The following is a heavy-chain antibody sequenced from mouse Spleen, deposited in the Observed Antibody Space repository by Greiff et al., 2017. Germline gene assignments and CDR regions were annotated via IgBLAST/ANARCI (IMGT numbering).Heavy chain of an antibody. D-gene: IGHD4-1*01. V-gene: IGHV1-50*01. CDR1: GYTFTSYW. CDR2: IDPSDSYT. CDR3: ARDGTIRYYFDY. J-gene: IGHJ2*01. Sequence: QVQLQQPGAELVKPGASVKLSCKASGYTFTSYWMQWVKQRPGQGLEWIGEIDPSDSYTNYNQKFKGKATLTVDTSSSTAYMQLSSLTSEDSAVYYCARDGTIRYYFDYWGQGTTLTVSS.